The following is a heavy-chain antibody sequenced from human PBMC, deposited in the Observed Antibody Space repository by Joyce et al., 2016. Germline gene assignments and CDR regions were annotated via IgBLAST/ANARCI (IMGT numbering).Heavy chain of an antibody. V-gene: IGHV3-23*01. CDR3: AKMSSAWYRYPIDY. D-gene: IGHD6-13*01. Sequence: EVQLLESGGGLVQPGGSLSLSCAASGFTFSSYAMSWVRQAPGKGREWVSAISGSGGSTYYADSVKGRFTISRDNSKNTLYLQMNSLRADDTAVYYCAKMSSAWYRYPIDYWGQGTLVTVSS. CDR1: GFTFSSYA. CDR2: ISGSGGST. J-gene: IGHJ4*02.